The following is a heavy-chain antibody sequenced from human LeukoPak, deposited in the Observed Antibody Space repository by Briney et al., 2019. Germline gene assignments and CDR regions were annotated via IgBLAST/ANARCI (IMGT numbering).Heavy chain of an antibody. D-gene: IGHD6-25*01. J-gene: IGHJ4*02. Sequence: GGSLRLSCAASGFAFSSYNMNWVRQAPGKGLEWVSYISYTSNTIYYADSVKGRLAISRDNAKDSLYLQLSSLKTEDTAVYYCVRMTHSGNSFDHWGQGTLVIVSS. V-gene: IGHV3-48*04. CDR1: GFAFSSYN. CDR3: VRMTHSGNSFDH. CDR2: ISYTSNTI.